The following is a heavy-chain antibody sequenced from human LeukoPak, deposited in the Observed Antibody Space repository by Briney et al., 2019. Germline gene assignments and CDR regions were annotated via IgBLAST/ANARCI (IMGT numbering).Heavy chain of an antibody. Sequence: GGSLRLSCAASGFTVSTNYMSWVRQAPGKGPEWVSVIYSGGSTYYADSVKGRFTISRDNSKNTLYLQMNSLRAEDTAVDYCASSPHSSGYYYVPPYFDSWGQGTLVTVSS. D-gene: IGHD3-22*01. CDR1: GFTVSTNY. CDR2: IYSGGST. J-gene: IGHJ4*02. V-gene: IGHV3-53*01. CDR3: ASSPHSSGYYYVPPYFDS.